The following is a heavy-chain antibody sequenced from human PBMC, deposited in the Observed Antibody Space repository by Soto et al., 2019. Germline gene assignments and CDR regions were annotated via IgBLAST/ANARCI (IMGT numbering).Heavy chain of an antibody. Sequence: PGGSLRLSCAASGFTFSSYAMSWVRQAPGKGLEWVSAISGSGGSTYYADSVKGRFTISRDNAENSLYLQMNSLRAEDTAVYYCARSPGGFSTDWGQGTVLNVSS. CDR3: ARSPGGFSTD. D-gene: IGHD2-8*02. J-gene: IGHJ4*03. CDR2: ISGSGGST. CDR1: GFTFSSYA. V-gene: IGHV3-23*01.